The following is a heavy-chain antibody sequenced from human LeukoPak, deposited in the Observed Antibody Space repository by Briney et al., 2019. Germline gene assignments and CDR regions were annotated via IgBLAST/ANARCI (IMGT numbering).Heavy chain of an antibody. Sequence: ASVKVSCKPSGYTFTSYAIHWVRQAPGQRLEWMGWINAGNGNTKYSQKFQGRVTITRDTPANTDSMELSSLRSEDTAMYYCARDLGGSNWIFDYWGQGTLVTVSS. CDR1: GYTFTSYA. J-gene: IGHJ4*02. CDR3: ARDLGGSNWIFDY. CDR2: INAGNGNT. D-gene: IGHD6-13*01. V-gene: IGHV1-3*01.